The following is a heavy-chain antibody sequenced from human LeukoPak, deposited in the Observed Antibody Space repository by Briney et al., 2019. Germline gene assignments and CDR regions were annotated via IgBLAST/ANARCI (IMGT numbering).Heavy chain of an antibody. J-gene: IGHJ4*02. Sequence: ASVKVSCKASGYTFTGYYMHWVRQAPGQGLEWMGWINPNSGGTNYAQKSQGRVTMTRDTSISTAYMELSRLRSDDTAVYYCARIFHLDIVVVPAATPFDYWGQGTLVTVSS. CDR3: ARIFHLDIVVVPAATPFDY. D-gene: IGHD2-2*03. V-gene: IGHV1-2*02. CDR2: INPNSGGT. CDR1: GYTFTGYY.